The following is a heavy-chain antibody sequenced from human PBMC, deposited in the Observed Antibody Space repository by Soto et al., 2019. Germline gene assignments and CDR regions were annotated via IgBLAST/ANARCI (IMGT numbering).Heavy chain of an antibody. V-gene: IGHV3-33*01. CDR2: IWYDGSNK. CDR1: GFTFSSYG. J-gene: IGHJ5*02. D-gene: IGHD6-19*01. CDR3: ARAKEEQWLGVVWFDP. Sequence: QVQLVESGGGVVQPGRSLRLSCAASGFTFSSYGMHWVRQAPGKGLEWVAVIWYDGSNKYYADSVKGRFTISRDNSKNTLYLQMNSLRAEHTAVYYCARAKEEQWLGVVWFDPWGQGTLVTVSS.